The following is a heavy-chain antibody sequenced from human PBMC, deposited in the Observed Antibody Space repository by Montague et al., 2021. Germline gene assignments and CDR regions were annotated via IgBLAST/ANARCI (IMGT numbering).Heavy chain of an antibody. D-gene: IGHD3-16*01. Sequence: SLRLSCAASGFSFRSYRMHWVRQAPGKGLLWVSRITLDGSSTTFADSVKGRFTISRDNAKATLYLQMNSLRVEDTAVYYCAKNLASALVGGIDFWGQGTRVTVSS. V-gene: IGHV3-74*01. CDR3: AKNLASALVGGIDF. CDR2: ITLDGSST. CDR1: GFSFRSYR. J-gene: IGHJ3*01.